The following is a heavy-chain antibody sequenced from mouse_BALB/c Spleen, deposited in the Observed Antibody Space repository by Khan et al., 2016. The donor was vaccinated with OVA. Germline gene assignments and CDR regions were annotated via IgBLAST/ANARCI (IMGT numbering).Heavy chain of an antibody. Sequence: EVKLLESGPGLVKPSQSLSLTCTVTGYSITSDYAWNWIRQFPGNKLEWMGYISSSGSTNYNPALKSRISITRDTSKNQFFLQLNSVTTEDTATYYCARDGSRYNYAMDYWGQGTSVTVS. V-gene: IGHV3-2*02. CDR1: GYSITSDYA. CDR3: ARDGSRYNYAMDY. J-gene: IGHJ4*01. D-gene: IGHD2-3*01. CDR2: ISSSGST.